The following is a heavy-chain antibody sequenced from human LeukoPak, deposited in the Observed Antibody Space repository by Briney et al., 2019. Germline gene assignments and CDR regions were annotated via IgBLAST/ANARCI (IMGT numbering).Heavy chain of an antibody. CDR1: GYTFTSYA. Sequence: ASVKVSCKASGYTFTSYAMHWVRQAPGQRLEWMGWINAGNGNTKYSQKFQGRVTITRDTSASTAYMELSSLRSEDTAVYYCATHYGSGSYSYYGMDVWGQGTTVTVSS. CDR2: INAGNGNT. V-gene: IGHV1-3*01. J-gene: IGHJ6*02. CDR3: ATHYGSGSYSYYGMDV. D-gene: IGHD3-10*01.